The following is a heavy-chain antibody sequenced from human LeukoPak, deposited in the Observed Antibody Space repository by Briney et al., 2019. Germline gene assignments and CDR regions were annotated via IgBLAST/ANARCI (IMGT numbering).Heavy chain of an antibody. V-gene: IGHV1-2*02. CDR3: ARDQGVRGVEQFDY. Sequence: ASVKVSCKASGYTFTGYYMHWVRQAPGQGIEWMGWINPNSGGTNYAQKFQGTVTMTRDTSISTAYMELSRLRSDDTAVYYCARDQGVRGVEQFDYWGQGTLVTVSS. D-gene: IGHD3-10*01. CDR1: GYTFTGYY. J-gene: IGHJ4*02. CDR2: INPNSGGT.